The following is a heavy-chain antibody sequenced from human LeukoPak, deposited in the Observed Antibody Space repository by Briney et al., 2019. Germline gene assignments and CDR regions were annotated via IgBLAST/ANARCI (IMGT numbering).Heavy chain of an antibody. CDR3: ASVQDGDYYGSGSSDAFDI. Sequence: ASVKVSCKASGYTFTGYYMHWVRQAPGQGLEWMGWINPNSGGTNYAQKFQGWVTMTRDTSISTAYMELSRLRSDDTAVYYCASVQDGDYYGSGSSDAFDIWGQGTMVTVSS. D-gene: IGHD3-10*01. V-gene: IGHV1-2*04. CDR2: INPNSGGT. J-gene: IGHJ3*02. CDR1: GYTFTGYY.